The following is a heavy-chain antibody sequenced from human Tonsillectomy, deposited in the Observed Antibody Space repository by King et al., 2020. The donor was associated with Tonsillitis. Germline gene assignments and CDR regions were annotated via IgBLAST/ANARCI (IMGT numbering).Heavy chain of an antibody. V-gene: IGHV1-69*01. CDR2: IIPIFGTA. Sequence: QLVQSGAEVKKPGSSVKVSCKASGGTFSSYAISWVRQAPGQGLEWMGGIIPIFGTANYAQKFQGRVTITADESTSTAYMELSSLRSEDTAVYYCASAIVVVPRRYYYYGMDVWGQGTTVTVSS. CDR3: ASAIVVVPRRYYYYGMDV. J-gene: IGHJ6*02. D-gene: IGHD3-22*01. CDR1: GGTFSSYA.